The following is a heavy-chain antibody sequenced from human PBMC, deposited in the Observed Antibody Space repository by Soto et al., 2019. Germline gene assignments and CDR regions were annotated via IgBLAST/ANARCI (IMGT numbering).Heavy chain of an antibody. CDR2: IYYSGST. V-gene: IGHV4-59*01. CDR1: GSSISSYY. Sequence: SETLSLTCTVSGSSISSYYWSWIRQPPGKGLEWIGYIYYSGSTNYNPSLKSRVTISVDTSKNQFSLKLSSVTAADTVVYYCARELSSSSIYGMDVWGQGTTVTVS. D-gene: IGHD6-13*01. CDR3: ARELSSSSIYGMDV. J-gene: IGHJ6*02.